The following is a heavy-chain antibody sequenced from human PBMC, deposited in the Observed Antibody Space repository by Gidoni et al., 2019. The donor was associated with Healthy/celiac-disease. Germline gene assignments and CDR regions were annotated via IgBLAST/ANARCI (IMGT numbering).Heavy chain of an antibody. J-gene: IGHJ4*02. Sequence: QVQLVQSGAEVKKPGSSVKVSCKASGGTFRSYAIIWVRQAPGQGLEWMGGISPIFGPANYAQKCQGRVTMSADKSTSTAYMELSSLGSEDTAVYYCARVDLGCSSTSCNPDLYYFDYWGQGTLVTVSS. CDR3: ARVDLGCSSTSCNPDLYYFDY. V-gene: IGHV1-69*06. D-gene: IGHD2-2*01. CDR2: ISPIFGPA. CDR1: GGTFRSYA.